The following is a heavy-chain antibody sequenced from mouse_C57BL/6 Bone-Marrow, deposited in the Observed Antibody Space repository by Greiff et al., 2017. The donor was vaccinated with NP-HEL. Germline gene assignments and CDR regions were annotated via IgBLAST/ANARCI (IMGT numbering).Heavy chain of an antibody. Sequence: QVQLQQSGPELVKPGASVKISCKASGYAFSSSWMNWVKQRPGKGLEWIGRIYPGDGDTNYNGKFKGKATLTADKSSSTAYMQRSSLTSEDSAVYFCARRSHIDYWGQGTTLTVSS. V-gene: IGHV1-82*01. J-gene: IGHJ2*01. CDR1: GYAFSSSW. CDR2: IYPGDGDT. D-gene: IGHD6-1*01. CDR3: ARRSHIDY.